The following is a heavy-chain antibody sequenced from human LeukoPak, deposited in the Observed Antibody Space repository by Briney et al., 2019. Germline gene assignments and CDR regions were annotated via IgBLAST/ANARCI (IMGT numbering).Heavy chain of an antibody. CDR2: INPSSGGT. CDR1: GYTFSAYY. V-gene: IGHV1-2*06. CDR3: ARARSGDYVWGSYRYNQYFDY. Sequence: ASVKVSCKTSGYTFSAYYIHWVRQAPGQGLEWMGRINPSSGGTTYAQKFQGRVTMTRDTSVSTAYMEVNSLKSDDTAVYYCARARSGDYVWGSYRYNQYFDYWGQGTLVTVSS. D-gene: IGHD3-16*02. J-gene: IGHJ4*02.